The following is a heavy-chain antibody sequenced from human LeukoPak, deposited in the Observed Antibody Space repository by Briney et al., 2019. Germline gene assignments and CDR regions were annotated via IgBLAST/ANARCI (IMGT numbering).Heavy chain of an antibody. CDR2: MNPNTGDT. CDR1: VYTFNGYD. J-gene: IGHJ4*02. Sequence: ASVKVSCKASVYTFNGYDINWVRQATGQGREWMGWMNPNTGDTGYAQKFQGRVTMTRNTSIDTAYTELSGLKSEDTAVYYCTRGSLSGSSRDYWGQGTLVTVSS. D-gene: IGHD1-26*01. CDR3: TRGSLSGSSRDY. V-gene: IGHV1-8*01.